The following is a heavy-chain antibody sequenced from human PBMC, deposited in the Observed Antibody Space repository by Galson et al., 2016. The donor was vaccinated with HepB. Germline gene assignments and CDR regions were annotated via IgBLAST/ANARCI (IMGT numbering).Heavy chain of an antibody. D-gene: IGHD2-21*02. CDR3: AKRGDMYYYGMDV. V-gene: IGHV3-23*01. CDR2: VSGGEGRT. Sequence: SLRLSCAASGFTFSSFDIHWVRQTTGKGLEWVSSVSGGEGRTFYADPVKGRFTISRDKSQDTLYLQMNGLRAEDTAVYYCAKRGDMYYYGMDVWGQGTTVTVSS. J-gene: IGHJ6*02. CDR1: GFTFSSFD.